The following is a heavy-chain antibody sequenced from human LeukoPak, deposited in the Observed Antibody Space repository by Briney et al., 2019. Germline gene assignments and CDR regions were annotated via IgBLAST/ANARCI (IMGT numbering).Heavy chain of an antibody. CDR2: ISSSVGTK. V-gene: IGHV3-48*03. Sequence: GGSLRLSCAASGFTFSSYEMNWVRQAPGKGLEWVSYISSSVGTKYYPDPGKRRFTISRDNAKNSLYLQMNSLRAEDTAVYYCARIRVPAAGDGMDVWGQGTTVTVSS. CDR3: ARIRVPAAGDGMDV. D-gene: IGHD2-2*01. CDR1: GFTFSSYE. J-gene: IGHJ6*02.